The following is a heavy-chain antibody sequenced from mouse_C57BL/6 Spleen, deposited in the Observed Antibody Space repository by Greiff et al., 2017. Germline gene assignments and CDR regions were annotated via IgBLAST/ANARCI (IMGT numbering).Heavy chain of an antibody. V-gene: IGHV1-61*01. J-gene: IGHJ2*01. CDR1: GYTFTSYW. CDR2: IYPSDSET. Sequence: QVHVKQPGAELVRPGSSVKLSCKASGYTFTSYWMDWVKQRPGQGLEWIGNIYPSDSETHYNQKFKDKATLTVDKSSSTAYMQLSSLTSEDSAVYYCARHYAYWGQGTTLTVSS. D-gene: IGHD1-1*01. CDR3: ARHYAY.